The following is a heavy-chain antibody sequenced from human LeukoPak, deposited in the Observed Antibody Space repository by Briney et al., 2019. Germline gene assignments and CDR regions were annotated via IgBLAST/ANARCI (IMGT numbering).Heavy chain of an antibody. CDR3: AKPYDSSGYPPDAFDI. J-gene: IGHJ3*02. D-gene: IGHD3-22*01. CDR1: GFSFSSYA. CDR2: ISGSGGST. V-gene: IGHV3-23*01. Sequence: GGSLRLSCAASGFSFSSYAMSWVRQAPGKGLEWVSAISGSGGSTYYADSVKGRFTISRDNSKNTLYLQMNSLRAEDTAVYYCAKPYDSSGYPPDAFDIWGQGTMVTVSS.